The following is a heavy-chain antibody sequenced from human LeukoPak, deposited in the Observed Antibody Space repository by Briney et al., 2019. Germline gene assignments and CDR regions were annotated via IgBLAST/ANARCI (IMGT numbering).Heavy chain of an antibody. CDR2: ISNSAGNT. Sequence: GGTLRLSCAASGFTFSNYGMNWVRQAPGKGLEWVSSISNSAGNTHSADSVKGRFTISRDNSKNTLYLQMNSLRAEDTAVYYCARDDGGDFNDAFDIWGQGTLVTVSS. CDR1: GFTFSNYG. D-gene: IGHD2-21*02. CDR3: ARDDGGDFNDAFDI. V-gene: IGHV3-23*01. J-gene: IGHJ3*02.